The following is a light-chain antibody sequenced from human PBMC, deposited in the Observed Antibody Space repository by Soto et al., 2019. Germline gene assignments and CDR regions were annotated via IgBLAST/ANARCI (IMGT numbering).Light chain of an antibody. CDR1: QSLTSS. V-gene: IGKV3-15*01. Sequence: EIVMPQSPATLSASPGERATLSCRASQSLTSSLVWYQQKPGQAPRLLIYAASTRATGVPARFSGSGSGTEFTLTISSLQSEDFAVYYCQQYKNWPPITFGQGTRLEI. J-gene: IGKJ5*01. CDR2: AAS. CDR3: QQYKNWPPIT.